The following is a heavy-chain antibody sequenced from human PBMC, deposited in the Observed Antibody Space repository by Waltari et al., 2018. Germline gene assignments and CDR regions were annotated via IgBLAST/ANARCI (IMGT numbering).Heavy chain of an antibody. D-gene: IGHD6-19*01. CDR3: AASYSSGWLDY. J-gene: IGHJ4*02. V-gene: IGHV1-58*01. Sequence: QMQLVQSGPEVQKPGTSVKVSCTASGFTFTSSALQGGRQARGQRLEWIGWIVVGSGNTNYAQKFQERVTITRDMSTSTAYMELSSLRSEDTAVYYCAASYSSGWLDYWGQGTLVTVSS. CDR1: GFTFTSSA. CDR2: IVVGSGNT.